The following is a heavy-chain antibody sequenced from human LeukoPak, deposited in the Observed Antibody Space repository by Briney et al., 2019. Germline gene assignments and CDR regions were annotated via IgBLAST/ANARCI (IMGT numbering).Heavy chain of an antibody. CDR2: INQVGSEK. CDR1: GFSIDDYY. CDR3: VAEYYHFLAGNN. D-gene: IGHD3-9*01. Sequence: GGSLRLSCGASGFSIDDYYMSWVRQAPGKGPEWVANINQVGSEKNYVDSVKGRFTISRDNAKNSLHLQMNSLRAEDTAVYHCVAEYYHFLAGNNWGQGTLATVSS. J-gene: IGHJ4*02. V-gene: IGHV3-7*01.